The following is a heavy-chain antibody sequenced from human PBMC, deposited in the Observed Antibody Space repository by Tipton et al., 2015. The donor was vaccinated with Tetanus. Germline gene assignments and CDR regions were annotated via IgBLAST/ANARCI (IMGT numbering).Heavy chain of an antibody. J-gene: IGHJ4*02. Sequence: SLRLSCVVSGFSLSDYTINWVRQAPGKGLEWVSSLSGSEKDPYNKDSVKGRFIVSRDDSKNTLYLQLSSLRVEDTAVYYCVKHLIPGRAYFDSWGLGTLVTVSS. CDR1: GFSLSDYT. CDR3: VKHLIPGRAYFDS. CDR2: LSGSEKDP. D-gene: IGHD2-2*01. V-gene: IGHV3-23*01.